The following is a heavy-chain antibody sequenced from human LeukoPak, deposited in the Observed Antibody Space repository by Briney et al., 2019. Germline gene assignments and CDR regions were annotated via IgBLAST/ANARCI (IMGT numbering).Heavy chain of an antibody. V-gene: IGHV3-20*04. J-gene: IGHJ6*03. CDR2: INWNGGST. CDR3: ARRIVATRNYYYYYMDV. CDR1: GFTFDDYG. Sequence: GGSLRLSCAASGFTFDDYGMSWVRQAPGKGLEWVSGINWNGGSTGYADSVKGRFTISRDNAKNSLYLQMNSLRAEDTALYYCARRIVATRNYYYYYMDVWGKGTTVTVSS. D-gene: IGHD5-12*01.